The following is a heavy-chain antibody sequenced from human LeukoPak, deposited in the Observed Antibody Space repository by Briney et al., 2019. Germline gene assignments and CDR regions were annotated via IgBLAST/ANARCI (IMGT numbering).Heavy chain of an antibody. D-gene: IGHD6-19*01. CDR3: ARRVAVADNYFDY. CDR2: ISGSGGST. J-gene: IGHJ4*02. V-gene: IGHV3-23*01. CDR1: GFTVSSNY. Sequence: PGGSLRLSCAASGFTVSSNYMSWVRQAPGKGLEWVSAISGSGGSTYYADSVKGRFTISRDNAKNSLYLQMNSLRAEDTGVYYCARRVAVADNYFDYWGQGTLVTVSS.